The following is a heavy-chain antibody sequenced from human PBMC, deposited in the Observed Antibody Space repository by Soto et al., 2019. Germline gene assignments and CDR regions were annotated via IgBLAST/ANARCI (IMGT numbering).Heavy chain of an antibody. V-gene: IGHV3-53*01. CDR2: IFASGKT. CDR3: AGESPGFYGMSFDL. CDR1: GFTVSTNY. J-gene: IGHJ3*01. Sequence: EVQLVESGGGLIQPGGSLRLSFTASGFTVSTNYMAWVRRAAGKGLEWVSVIFASGKTYYADAVKGRFTVSRDKSQNTLFLQMSSLTVEDTTVYYCAGESPGFYGMSFDLWGQGTAVTVSS. D-gene: IGHD3-22*01.